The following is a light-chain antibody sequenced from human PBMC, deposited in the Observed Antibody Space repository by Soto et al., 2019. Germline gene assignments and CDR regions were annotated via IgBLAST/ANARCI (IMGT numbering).Light chain of an antibody. Sequence: DIQMTQSPSSVSASIGDTVTITCRASLAISDYLAWYQQRPGKAPKSLIYAASILQSGVPSRFSGSGSVTDFTLTISSLQPDDFATYFCQHYHTYPFTFGQGTKLEIK. CDR2: AAS. CDR1: LAISDY. V-gene: IGKV1-16*01. J-gene: IGKJ2*01. CDR3: QHYHTYPFT.